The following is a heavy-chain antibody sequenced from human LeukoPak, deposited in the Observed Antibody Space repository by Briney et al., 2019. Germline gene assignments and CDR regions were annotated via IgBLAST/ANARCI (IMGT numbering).Heavy chain of an antibody. Sequence: GRSLRLSCAASGFTFSGYGMHWVRQAPGKGLEWVAVISYDGSNKYYADSVKGRFTISRDNSKNTLYLQMHSLRAEDTAVYYCAKDLVDYYGSGKGYWGQGTLVTVSS. D-gene: IGHD3-10*01. J-gene: IGHJ4*02. CDR3: AKDLVDYYGSGKGY. V-gene: IGHV3-30*18. CDR1: GFTFSGYG. CDR2: ISYDGSNK.